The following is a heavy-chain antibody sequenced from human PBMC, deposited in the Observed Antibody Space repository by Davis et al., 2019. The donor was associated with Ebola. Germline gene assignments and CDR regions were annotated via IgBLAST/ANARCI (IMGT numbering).Heavy chain of an antibody. D-gene: IGHD6-19*01. CDR3: VSVQHSSLETPIDY. Sequence: GGSLRLSCAASGFSVSTKYMSWVRQAPGKGLEWVATIYGGGTTYYTDSVEGRFTISRDNSKNMLSLQMNSLRAEDTAAYYCVSVQHSSLETPIDYWGQGTLVTVSS. J-gene: IGHJ4*02. CDR2: IYGGGTT. V-gene: IGHV3-53*01. CDR1: GFSVSTKY.